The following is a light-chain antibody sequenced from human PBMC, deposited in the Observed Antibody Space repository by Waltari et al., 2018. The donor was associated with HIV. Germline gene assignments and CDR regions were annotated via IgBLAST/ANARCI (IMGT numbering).Light chain of an antibody. J-gene: IGLJ2*01. V-gene: IGLV3-1*01. CDR3: QAWDSSSAVV. CDR2: QNS. CDR1: KLGDTY. Sequence: SYELTQTPSVSVSPGQTASITCSGDKLGDTYASWYQQKPGQSPVLVIYQNSKRPSGIPERFSGSNSGDTATLTISGTQAVDEADYYCQAWDSSSAVVFGGGTKLTVL.